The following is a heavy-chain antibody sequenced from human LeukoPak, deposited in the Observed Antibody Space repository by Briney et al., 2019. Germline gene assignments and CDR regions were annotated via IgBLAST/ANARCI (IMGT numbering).Heavy chain of an antibody. J-gene: IGHJ4*02. CDR3: ARRGNSWPYYFDD. D-gene: IGHD6-13*01. V-gene: IGHV4-38-2*01. Sequence: KASETLSLTCAVSGYSISSGYYWGWIRQPPGKGLEWIASIYHSGSTYYNPSLKSRATISVDTSKNPFSLKLTSVTAADTAVYYCARRGNSWPYYFDDWGQGTLVTVSS. CDR2: IYHSGST. CDR1: GYSISSGYY.